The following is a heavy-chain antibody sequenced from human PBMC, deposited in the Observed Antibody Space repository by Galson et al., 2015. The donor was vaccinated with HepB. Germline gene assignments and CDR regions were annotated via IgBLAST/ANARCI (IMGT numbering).Heavy chain of an antibody. CDR3: ARGPRITMIVVVTELDY. CDR1: GYTFTSYY. CDR2: INPSGGST. V-gene: IGHV1-46*01. Sequence: SVKVSCKASGYTFTSYYMHWVRQAPGQGLEWMGIINPSGGSTSYAQKFQGRVTMTRDTSTSTVYMELSSLRSEDTAVYYCARGPRITMIVVVTELDYWGQGTLVTVSS. D-gene: IGHD3-22*01. J-gene: IGHJ4*02.